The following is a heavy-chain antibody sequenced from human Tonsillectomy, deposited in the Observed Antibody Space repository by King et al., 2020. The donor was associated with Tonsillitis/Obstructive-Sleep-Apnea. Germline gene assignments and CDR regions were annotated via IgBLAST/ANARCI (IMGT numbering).Heavy chain of an antibody. CDR1: GFTFNNYW. J-gene: IGHJ3*02. V-gene: IGHV3-74*01. D-gene: IGHD6-6*01. CDR3: VREYSTSSGRAFDI. CDR2: INGDGSGT. Sequence: EVQLVESGGGLVQPGGSLRLSCAASGFTFNNYWMHWVRQAPGKGLVWVSRINGDGSGTNYADSVKGRFTISRDNAKNTLFLQMNSLRAEDMAVFYCVREYSTSSGRAFDIWGQGTMVTVSS.